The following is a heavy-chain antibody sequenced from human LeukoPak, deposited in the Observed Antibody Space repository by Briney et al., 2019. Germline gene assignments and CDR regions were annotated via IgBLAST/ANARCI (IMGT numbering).Heavy chain of an antibody. V-gene: IGHV1-69*04. CDR1: GGTFSSYA. CDR3: ARDVSSGASSKAHLLVY. D-gene: IGHD2-15*01. J-gene: IGHJ4*02. CDR2: IIPILGIA. Sequence: SVKVSCKASGGTFSSYAISWVRQAPGQGLEWMGRIIPILGIANYAQKSQGRVTITADKSTSTAYMELSSLRSEDTAVHYCARDVSSGASSKAHLLVYWGQGALVTVSS.